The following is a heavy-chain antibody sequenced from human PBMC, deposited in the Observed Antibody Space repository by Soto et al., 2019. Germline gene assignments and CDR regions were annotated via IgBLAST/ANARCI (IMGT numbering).Heavy chain of an antibody. CDR2: IKSKTDGGTT. CDR3: TTIRRAAGYYYYYYMDV. CDR1: GFTFSNAW. D-gene: IGHD6-13*01. J-gene: IGHJ6*03. Sequence: GGSLRLSCAASGFTFSNAWMSWVRQAPGKGLEWVGRIKSKTDGGTTDYAAPVKGRFTISRDDSKNTLYLQMNSLKTEDTAVYYCTTIRRAAGYYYYYYMDVWDKGTTVTVSS. V-gene: IGHV3-15*01.